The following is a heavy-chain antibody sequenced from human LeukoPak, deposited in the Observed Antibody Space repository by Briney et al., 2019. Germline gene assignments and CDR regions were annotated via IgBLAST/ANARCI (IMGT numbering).Heavy chain of an antibody. Sequence: PSETLSLTCTVSGGSISSSSYYWGWIRQAPGKGLEWIGSIYYSGSTYYNPSLKSRVTISVDTSKNQFSLKLSSVTAADTAVYYCASYPPDYYDSSGYLVYWGQGTLVTVSS. V-gene: IGHV4-39*01. CDR2: IYYSGST. J-gene: IGHJ4*02. D-gene: IGHD3-22*01. CDR1: GGSISSSSYY. CDR3: ASYPPDYYDSSGYLVY.